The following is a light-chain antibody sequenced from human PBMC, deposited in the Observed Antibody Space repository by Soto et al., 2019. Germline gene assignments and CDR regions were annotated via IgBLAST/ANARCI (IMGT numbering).Light chain of an antibody. CDR3: QQSYSTLDYT. V-gene: IGKV1-39*01. CDR1: QRISNY. CDR2: AAS. J-gene: IGKJ2*01. Sequence: DIQMTQSPSSLSASVGDRVTITCRASQRISNYLNWYQHKPGKAPRLLIYAASSLQSGVPSRFSGSGYGTDVTLTISSLQPEDFATYYCQQSYSTLDYTFGQGNKVEIK.